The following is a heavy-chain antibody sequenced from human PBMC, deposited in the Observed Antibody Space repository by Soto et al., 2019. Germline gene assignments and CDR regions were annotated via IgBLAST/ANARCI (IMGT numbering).Heavy chain of an antibody. V-gene: IGHV4-4*02. CDR3: ARVLRYFDWLLSNWFDP. D-gene: IGHD3-9*01. CDR2: IYHSGST. Sequence: XATLSLPCAVSGGSVSSSNWWSWFRQPPGKGLEWIGEIYHSGSTNYNPSLKSRVTISVDKSKNQFSLKLSSVTAADTAVYYCARVLRYFDWLLSNWFDPWGQGISVTVSS. CDR1: GGSVSSSNW. J-gene: IGHJ5*02.